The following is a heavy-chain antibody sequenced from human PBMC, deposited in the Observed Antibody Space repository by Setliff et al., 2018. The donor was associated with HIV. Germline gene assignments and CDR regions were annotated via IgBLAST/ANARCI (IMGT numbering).Heavy chain of an antibody. J-gene: IGHJ5*02. D-gene: IGHD1-26*01. V-gene: IGHV1-2*02. CDR1: GYTFSGYY. CDR3: ALASIVSTARWNH. CDR2: INPNSGAT. Sequence: ASVKVSCKASGYTFSGYYLHWVRRAPGQGLEWMGWINPNSGATNYAQNFQGRVTMTRDTSISTAYMDLSSLTSDDTAGYYCALASIVSTARWNHWGRGTLVTVSS.